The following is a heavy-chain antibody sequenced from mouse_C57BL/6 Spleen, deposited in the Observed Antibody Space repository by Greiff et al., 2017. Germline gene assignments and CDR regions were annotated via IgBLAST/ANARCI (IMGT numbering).Heavy chain of an antibody. D-gene: IGHD1-1*01. CDR3: ARGFYYGPLYALDY. J-gene: IGHJ4*01. CDR1: GYTFTSYW. V-gene: IGHV1-59*01. CDR2: IDPSDSYT. Sequence: VQLQQPGAELVRPGTSVKLSCKASGYTFTSYWMHWVKQRPGQGLEWIGVIDPSDSYTNYNQKFKGKATLTVDTSSSTAYMQLSILTSEDSAVYYCARGFYYGPLYALDYWGQGTSVTVSS.